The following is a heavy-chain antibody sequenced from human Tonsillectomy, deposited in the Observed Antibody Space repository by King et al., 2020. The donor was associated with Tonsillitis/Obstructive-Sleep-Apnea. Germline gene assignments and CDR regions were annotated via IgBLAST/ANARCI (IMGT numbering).Heavy chain of an antibody. CDR3: ARAVGGYCSSISCYGYFDY. CDR1: GFTFSSYW. CDR2: IKQDGSEK. Sequence: DVQLVESGGGLVQPGGSLRLSCAASGFTFSSYWMSWVRQAPGKGLEWVANIKQDGSEKYYVDSVKGRFTISRDNAKNSLYLQMNSPRAEDTAVYYCARAVGGYCSSISCYGYFDYWGQGTLVTVSS. J-gene: IGHJ4*02. V-gene: IGHV3-7*01. D-gene: IGHD2-2*01.